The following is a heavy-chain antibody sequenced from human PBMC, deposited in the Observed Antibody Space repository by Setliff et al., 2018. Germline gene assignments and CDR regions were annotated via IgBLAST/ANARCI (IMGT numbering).Heavy chain of an antibody. CDR1: GDSISGDY. CDR2: IHYSGST. CDR3: ARDGLGAFSLRSLDV. Sequence: SETLSLTCTVSGDSISGDYWSWIRQPPGKGLEWIGFIHYSGSTNYNTSIKSPVTISRDTPKNQFSLQLRAVTAADTAVYYCARDGLGAFSLRSLDVWGKGTTVTVSS. J-gene: IGHJ6*04. D-gene: IGHD3-3*02. V-gene: IGHV4-59*01.